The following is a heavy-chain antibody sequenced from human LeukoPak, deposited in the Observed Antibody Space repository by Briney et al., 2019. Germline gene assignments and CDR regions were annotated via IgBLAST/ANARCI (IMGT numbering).Heavy chain of an antibody. CDR2: INHSGST. Sequence: PSETLSLTCAVYGGSFSGYYWSWIRQPPGKGLEWIGEINHSGSTNYNPSLKSRVTISVDTSKNQFSLKLSSVTAADTAVYYCARGRILDYGDYKYYFDHWGQGTLVTVSS. CDR3: ARGRILDYGDYKYYFDH. CDR1: GGSFSGYY. D-gene: IGHD4-17*01. V-gene: IGHV4-34*01. J-gene: IGHJ4*02.